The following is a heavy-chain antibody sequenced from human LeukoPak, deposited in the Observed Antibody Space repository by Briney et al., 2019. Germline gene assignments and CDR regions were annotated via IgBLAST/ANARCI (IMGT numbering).Heavy chain of an antibody. CDR2: IRSKAYGGTT. V-gene: IGHV3-49*03. D-gene: IGHD3-10*01. J-gene: IGHJ4*02. Sequence: GGSLRLSCTASGLTFGDYAMGWFRQAPGKGLEWVGFIRSKAYGGTTEYAASVKGRFTISRDDSKSIAYLQMNSLKTEDTAVYYCTRYMVVRGVIDYWGQGTLVTVSS. CDR3: TRYMVVRGVIDY. CDR1: GLTFGDYA.